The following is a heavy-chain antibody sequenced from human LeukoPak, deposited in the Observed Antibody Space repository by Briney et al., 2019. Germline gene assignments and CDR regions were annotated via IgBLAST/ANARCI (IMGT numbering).Heavy chain of an antibody. J-gene: IGHJ4*02. CDR3: AREREGDFDY. Sequence: PSETLSLTCTVSGGSLSSYYWSWIRQPPGKGLEWIGYIYYSGSTNYNPSLKSRVTISVDTSKNQFSLKLSSVTAADTAVYYGAREREGDFDYWGQGTLVTVSS. CDR1: GGSLSSYY. CDR2: IYYSGST. V-gene: IGHV4-59*01. D-gene: IGHD5-24*01.